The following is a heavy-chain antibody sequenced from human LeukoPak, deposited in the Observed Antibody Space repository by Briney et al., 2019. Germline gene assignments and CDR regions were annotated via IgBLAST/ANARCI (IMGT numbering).Heavy chain of an antibody. Sequence: SETLSLTCTVSGGSISSYDWSWIRQPPGKGLEWIGYIYYSGSTNYNPSLKSRVTISVDTSKNQFSLKLSSVTAADTAVYYCAKGTSRESSHFDYWGQGALVTVSS. V-gene: IGHV4-59*01. J-gene: IGHJ4*02. CDR2: IYYSGST. D-gene: IGHD3-10*01. CDR3: AKGTSRESSHFDY. CDR1: GGSISSYD.